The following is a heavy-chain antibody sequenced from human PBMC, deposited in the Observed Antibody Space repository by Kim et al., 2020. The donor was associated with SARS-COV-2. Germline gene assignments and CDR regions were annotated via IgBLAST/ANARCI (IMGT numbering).Heavy chain of an antibody. CDR2: ISYDGSNK. V-gene: IGHV3-30*18. CDR3: AKDFRYYXFWSGYLVSGXXYYXXXXXV. J-gene: IGHJ6*02. Sequence: GGSLRLSCAASGFTFSSYGMHWVRQAPGKGLEWVAVISYDGSNKYYADSVKGRFXXSXXNSKNTLXMKMXXLRAEDTAVYXCAKDFRYYXFWSGYLVSGXXYYXXXXXVWGQGXTVTVSS. D-gene: IGHD3-3*01. CDR1: GFTFSSYG.